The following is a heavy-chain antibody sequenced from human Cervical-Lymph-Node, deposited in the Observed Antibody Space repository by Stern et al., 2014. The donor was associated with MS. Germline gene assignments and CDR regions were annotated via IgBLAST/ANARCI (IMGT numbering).Heavy chain of an antibody. V-gene: IGHV3-15*01. Sequence: VQLVESGGGLVKPGGSLRLSCAASGFTFSNAWMSWVRQAPGKGLELVGRIKSKTDGGTTDYAAPVKGRFTISRDDSKNTLYLQMNSLKTEDTAVYYCTTLGGIVVVVVAPNYYGMDVWGQGTTVTVSS. D-gene: IGHD2-15*01. J-gene: IGHJ6*02. CDR2: IKSKTDGGTT. CDR3: TTLGGIVVVVVAPNYYGMDV. CDR1: GFTFSNAW.